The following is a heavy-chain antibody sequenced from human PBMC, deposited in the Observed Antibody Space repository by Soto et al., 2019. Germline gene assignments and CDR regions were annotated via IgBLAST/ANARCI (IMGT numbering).Heavy chain of an antibody. CDR1: GFTFSSYA. CDR2: ISYDGSNK. CDR3: ARVVEHRAPFDY. Sequence: PGGSLRLSCAASGFTFSSYAMHWVRQAPGKGLEWVAVISYDGSNKYYADSVKGRFTISRDNSKNTLYLQMNSLRAEDTAVYYCARVVEHRAPFDYCGQGTLLTVS. D-gene: IGHD1-1*01. J-gene: IGHJ4*02. V-gene: IGHV3-30-3*01.